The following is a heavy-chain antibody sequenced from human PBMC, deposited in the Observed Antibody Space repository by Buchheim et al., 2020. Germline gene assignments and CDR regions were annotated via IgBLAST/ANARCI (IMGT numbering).Heavy chain of an antibody. J-gene: IGHJ6*02. D-gene: IGHD2-2*01. CDR1: GFTFSSYG. V-gene: IGHV3-33*01. CDR3: ARDLYCSSTSCYYYYYYGMDV. Sequence: QVQLVESGGGVVQPGRSLRLSCAASGFTFSSYGMHWVRQAPGKGLEWVAVIWYDGSNKYYADSVKGRFTISRDNSKQTLYLQMNSLIAEDTAVYYCARDLYCSSTSCYYYYYYGMDVWGQGTT. CDR2: IWYDGSNK.